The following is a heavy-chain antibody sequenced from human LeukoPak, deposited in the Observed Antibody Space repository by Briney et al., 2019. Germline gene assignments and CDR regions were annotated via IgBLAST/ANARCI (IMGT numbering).Heavy chain of an antibody. CDR1: GYSFRNYD. V-gene: IGHV3-13*01. J-gene: IGHJ4*02. D-gene: IGHD1-26*01. Sequence: GESLKISCKGSGYSFRNYDMHWVRQVPGKGLDWVSAIGTDGYTYYPDSVKGRFTISRANAKNSLYLQLNSLRAGDTAVYYCARESTVGAGLDFWGQGTLVTVSS. CDR3: ARESTVGAGLDF. CDR2: IGTDGYT.